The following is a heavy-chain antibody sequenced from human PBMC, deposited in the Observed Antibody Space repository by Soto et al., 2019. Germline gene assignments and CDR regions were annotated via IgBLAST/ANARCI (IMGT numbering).Heavy chain of an antibody. Sequence: SETLPLTCAVYGGSFRGYYWSWIRQPPGKGLEWIGEINHSGSTNYNPSLKSRVTISVDTSKNQFSLKLSSVTAADTAVYYCAIGLFISSSWGGMDFWCQGITVTVS. CDR3: AIGLFISSSWGGMDF. V-gene: IGHV4-34*01. J-gene: IGHJ6*02. CDR2: INHSGST. D-gene: IGHD6-6*01. CDR1: GGSFRGYY.